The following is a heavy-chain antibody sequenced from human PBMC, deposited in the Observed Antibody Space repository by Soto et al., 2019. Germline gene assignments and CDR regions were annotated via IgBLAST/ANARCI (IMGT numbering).Heavy chain of an antibody. J-gene: IGHJ6*02. V-gene: IGHV4-59*08. CDR3: ARGSDYYNYGMDV. CDR2: IYYSGST. Sequence: QVQLQESGPGLVKPSETLSLTCTVSGDSISRYYWTWIRQPPRKGLEWIGYIYYSGSTNYNPSLTSRVTISIDTSKNQFSLKLSSVTAADTAVYYCARGSDYYNYGMDVWGQGTTVTVSS. CDR1: GDSISRYY.